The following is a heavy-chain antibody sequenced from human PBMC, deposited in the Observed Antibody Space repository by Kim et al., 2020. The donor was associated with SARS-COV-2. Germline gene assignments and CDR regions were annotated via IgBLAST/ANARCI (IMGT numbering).Heavy chain of an antibody. J-gene: IGHJ4*02. CDR3: AKDSGRGAVATSGLDY. D-gene: IGHD5-12*01. Sequence: VKGRFTISRDNSKNTLYLQMNSLRAEDTAVYYCAKDSGRGAVATSGLDYWGQGTLVTVSS. V-gene: IGHV3-23*01.